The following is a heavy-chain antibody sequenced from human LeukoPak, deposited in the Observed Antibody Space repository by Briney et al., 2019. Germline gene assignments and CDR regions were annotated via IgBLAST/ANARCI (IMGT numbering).Heavy chain of an antibody. V-gene: IGHV3-30*18. J-gene: IGHJ3*02. Sequence: PGRSLRLSCAASGFTFSSYGMHWVRQAPGKGLEWVAVISYDGSNKYYADSVKGRFTISRDNSKNTLYLQMNSLRAEDTAVYYCAKQLVRGVIITDDAFDIWGQGTMVTVSS. CDR1: GFTFSSYG. D-gene: IGHD3-10*01. CDR2: ISYDGSNK. CDR3: AKQLVRGVIITDDAFDI.